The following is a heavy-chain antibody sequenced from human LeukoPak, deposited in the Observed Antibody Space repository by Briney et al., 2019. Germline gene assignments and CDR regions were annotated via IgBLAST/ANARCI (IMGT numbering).Heavy chain of an antibody. V-gene: IGHV3-21*01. CDR3: AREGSGASLAYYFDY. Sequence: PGGSLRLSCAASGFTFSSYSMNWVRQAPGKGLEWVSSISSSSYIYYADSVKGRFTISRDNAKNSLYLQMNSLRAEDTAVYYCAREGSGASLAYYFDYWGQGTLVTVSS. D-gene: IGHD6-19*01. CDR2: ISSSSYI. CDR1: GFTFSSYS. J-gene: IGHJ4*02.